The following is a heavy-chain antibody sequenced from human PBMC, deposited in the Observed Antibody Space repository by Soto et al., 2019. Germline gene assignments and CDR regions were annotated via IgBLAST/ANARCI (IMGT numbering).Heavy chain of an antibody. CDR3: AKIYTWNEWQGGSDY. CDR2: INQNTGVT. J-gene: IGHJ4*02. V-gene: IGHV1-2*02. D-gene: IGHD3-3*01. Sequence: QVHLEQSGAEVKKAGASVKISCKASGYSFAAYYINWVRQVSGQGLEWMGWINQNTGVTDYAQKFQGRVTLTKDTSIKTAYLELTSLRSDDTAVYYCAKIYTWNEWQGGSDYWGQGTLLTVSS. CDR1: GYSFAAYY.